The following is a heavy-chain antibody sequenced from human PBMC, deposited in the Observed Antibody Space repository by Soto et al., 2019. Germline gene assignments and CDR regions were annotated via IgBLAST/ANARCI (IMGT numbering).Heavy chain of an antibody. D-gene: IGHD1-20*01. Sequence: AWVKVSLKSSAYTFTRYDINWVRLATGQGLECMGCTNPSSGTTGYVQKFPGRVPMTSNTSISTAYMELSSLRSEDTAVYYCARGITIWGQGTMVTVSS. CDR3: ARGITI. J-gene: IGHJ3*02. CDR2: TNPSSGTT. CDR1: AYTFTRYD. V-gene: IGHV1-8*01.